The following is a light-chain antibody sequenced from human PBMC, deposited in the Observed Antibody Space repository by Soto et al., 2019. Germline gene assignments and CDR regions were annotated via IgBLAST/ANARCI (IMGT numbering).Light chain of an antibody. CDR1: SSDVGAYDF. Sequence: QSALTQPRSVSGSLGQSVTISCTGTSSDVGAYDFVSWYQQNPGKAPRLIIFDVIKRPSGVPDRFSGSKSGNTASLTIPGLQSEDEADYHCSSYAGSHTYEVFGGGTKVTVL. V-gene: IGLV2-11*01. CDR3: SSYAGSHTYEV. J-gene: IGLJ3*02. CDR2: DVI.